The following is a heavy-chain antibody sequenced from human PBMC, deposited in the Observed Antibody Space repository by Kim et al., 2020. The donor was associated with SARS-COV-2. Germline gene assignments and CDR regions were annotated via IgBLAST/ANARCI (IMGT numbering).Heavy chain of an antibody. D-gene: IGHD1-7*01. CDR3: ARGGITGTPSDY. Sequence: SETLSLTCTVSGGSISSSSYYWGWIHQPPGKGLEWIGSIYYSGSTYYNPSLKSRVTISVDTSKNQFSLKLSSVTAADTAVYYCARGGITGTPSDYWGQGTLVTVSS. J-gene: IGHJ4*02. CDR2: IYYSGST. V-gene: IGHV4-39*01. CDR1: GGSISSSSYY.